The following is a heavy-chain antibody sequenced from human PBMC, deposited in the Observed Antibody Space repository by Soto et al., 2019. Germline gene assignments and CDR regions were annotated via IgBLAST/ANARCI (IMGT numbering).Heavy chain of an antibody. D-gene: IGHD1-26*01. Sequence: QVQLQESGPGLVKPSQTLSLTCTVSGGSISSGGYYWSWIRQHPGKGLEWIGYIYYSGSTYYNPSLKRRVTISVDTSKNQFSLKLSSVTAADTAVYYCARDQRGSYRFDPWGQGTLVTVSS. CDR1: GGSISSGGYY. V-gene: IGHV4-31*03. CDR2: IYYSGST. J-gene: IGHJ5*02. CDR3: ARDQRGSYRFDP.